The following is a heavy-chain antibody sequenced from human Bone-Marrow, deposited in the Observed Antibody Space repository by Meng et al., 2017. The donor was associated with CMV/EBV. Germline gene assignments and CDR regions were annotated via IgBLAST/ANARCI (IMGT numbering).Heavy chain of an antibody. V-gene: IGHV3-23*03. CDR3: ARDPQSKPDYYYYGMDV. Sequence: GGSLRLSCAASGFTFSSYAMSWVRQAPGKGLEWVSVIYSGGSSTYYADSVKGRFTISRDNSKNTLYLQMNSLRAEDTAVYYCARDPQSKPDYYYYGMDVWGQGTTVTVSS. J-gene: IGHJ6*02. CDR1: GFTFSSYA. CDR2: IYSGGSST.